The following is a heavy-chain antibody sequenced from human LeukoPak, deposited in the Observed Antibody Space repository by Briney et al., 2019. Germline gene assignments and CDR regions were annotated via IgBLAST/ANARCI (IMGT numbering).Heavy chain of an antibody. CDR2: ISYDGSNK. CDR1: GFTFSSYE. Sequence: GGSLRLSCAASGFTFSSYEMNWVRQAPGKGLEWVAVISYDGSNKYYADSVKGRFTISRDNSKNTLYLQMNSLRAEDTAVYYCAKAWGVRGVMGPFDYWGQGTLVTVSS. D-gene: IGHD3-10*01. CDR3: AKAWGVRGVMGPFDY. V-gene: IGHV3-30*18. J-gene: IGHJ4*02.